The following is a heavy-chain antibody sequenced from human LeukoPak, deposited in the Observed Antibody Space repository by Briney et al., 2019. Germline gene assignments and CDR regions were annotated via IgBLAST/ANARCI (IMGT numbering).Heavy chain of an antibody. V-gene: IGHV3-30*18. CDR1: GFTFSDYY. D-gene: IGHD2-8*02. J-gene: IGHJ3*02. CDR2: ISYDGSDK. CDR3: AKSLRGTGLDAFDI. Sequence: PGGSLRLSCAASGFTFSDYYMSWIRQAPGKGLEWVALISYDGSDKYYAGSVKGRFTISRDNSKNTLYLQMNSLRADDTAVYYCAKSLRGTGLDAFDIWGQGTIVTVSS.